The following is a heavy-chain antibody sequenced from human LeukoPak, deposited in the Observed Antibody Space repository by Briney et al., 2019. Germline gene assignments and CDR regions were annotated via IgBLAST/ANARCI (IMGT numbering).Heavy chain of an antibody. CDR2: LNPSSGGT. V-gene: IGHV1-2*02. CDR3: ARVDTTVPLLAYYYGLDV. J-gene: IGHJ6*02. Sequence: ASVKVSRMASGYTFTGYYIHWVRQAPAQGLEWMGWLNPSSGGTNYAQKFQGRVTIARDTSISTAYMELTRLRSDDSAVYYCARVDTTVPLLAYYYGLDVWGQGTTVTVS. D-gene: IGHD1-1*01. CDR1: GYTFTGYY.